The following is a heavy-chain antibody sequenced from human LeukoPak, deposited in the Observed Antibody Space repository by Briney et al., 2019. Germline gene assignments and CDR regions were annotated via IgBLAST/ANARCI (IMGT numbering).Heavy chain of an antibody. CDR3: ATEVTYYYDSSGSPSFDY. J-gene: IGHJ4*02. V-gene: IGHV3-23*01. D-gene: IGHD3-22*01. Sequence: GGSLRLSCAASGFTFSSYAMSWVRQAPGKGLEWFSAISGSGGSTYYADSVMGRFTISRDNSKNTLYLQMNSLRAEDTAVYYCATEVTYYYDSSGSPSFDYWGQGTLVTVSS. CDR1: GFTFSSYA. CDR2: ISGSGGST.